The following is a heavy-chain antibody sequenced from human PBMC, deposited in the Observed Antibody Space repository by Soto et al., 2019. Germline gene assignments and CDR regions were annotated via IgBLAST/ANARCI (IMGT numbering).Heavy chain of an antibody. J-gene: IGHJ4*02. V-gene: IGHV3-23*01. CDR1: GFTFSDYA. Sequence: GSLRLSCTASGFTFSDYAMTWVRQAPGKGLEWVSTISGGSSVTYYGDSVKGRFTISRDNAKKTLFLRLNRLSAEDTATYYCAKVLSKNYYYPFDFWGQGTQVTVSS. CDR3: AKVLSKNYYYPFDF. D-gene: IGHD3-10*01. CDR2: ISGGSSVT.